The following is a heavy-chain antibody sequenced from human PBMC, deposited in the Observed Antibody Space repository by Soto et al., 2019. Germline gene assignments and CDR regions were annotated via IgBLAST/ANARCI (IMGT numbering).Heavy chain of an antibody. Sequence: PGGSLRLSCAASGFTFSSYAMSWVRQAPGKGLEWVSAISGSGGSTYYADSVKGRFTISRDNSKNTLYLQMNSLRAEDTAVYYCAELGLRYFDWLAGLVYWGQGTLVTVSS. J-gene: IGHJ4*02. CDR1: GFTFSSYA. D-gene: IGHD3-9*01. CDR3: AELGLRYFDWLAGLVY. V-gene: IGHV3-23*01. CDR2: ISGSGGST.